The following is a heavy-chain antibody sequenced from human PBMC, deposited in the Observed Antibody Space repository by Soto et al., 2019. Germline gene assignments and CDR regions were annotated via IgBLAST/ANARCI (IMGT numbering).Heavy chain of an antibody. J-gene: IGHJ6*02. V-gene: IGHV3-23*01. Sequence: GGSLRLSCEASGFIFNNYGMNWVRQAPGKGLEWVSGISGGGANIYYRDSVKGRFTISRDNSKNTLYVQLNSLRVEDTAIYYCAKVSLGATTITDFYYYGMDVWGQGTMVTVSS. D-gene: IGHD1-26*01. CDR1: GFIFNNYG. CDR2: ISGGGANI. CDR3: AKVSLGATTITDFYYYGMDV.